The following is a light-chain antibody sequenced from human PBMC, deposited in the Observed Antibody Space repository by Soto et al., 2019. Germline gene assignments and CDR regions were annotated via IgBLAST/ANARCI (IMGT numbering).Light chain of an antibody. CDR2: DAS. CDR1: QSISDW. V-gene: IGKV1-5*01. J-gene: IGKJ1*01. Sequence: EIQLTQSPSTLSAYVGDRFNITCLASQSISDWLAWYQQKAGKAPELLISDASTLATGVPSRFSGSGSGTEFTLTISSLQTDDSATYFCQEYNSYSGTVGQGTKVEIK. CDR3: QEYNSYSGT.